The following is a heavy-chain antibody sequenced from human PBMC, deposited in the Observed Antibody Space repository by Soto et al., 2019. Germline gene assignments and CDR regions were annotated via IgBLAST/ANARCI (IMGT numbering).Heavy chain of an antibody. D-gene: IGHD1-7*01. J-gene: IGHJ4*02. CDR2: MSYSGST. V-gene: IGHV4-30-4*01. Sequence: QVQLQESGPGLVKPSQTLSLTCTVSGGSISSGNYYWSWIRQPPGKGLEWIGFMSYSGSTSYNASHKRRLTITVDTPKSQFSLNLSFVTAADTAVYYCATMGTPATGLYYFDNWGQGTLVTVSS. CDR1: GGSISSGNYY. CDR3: ATMGTPATGLYYFDN.